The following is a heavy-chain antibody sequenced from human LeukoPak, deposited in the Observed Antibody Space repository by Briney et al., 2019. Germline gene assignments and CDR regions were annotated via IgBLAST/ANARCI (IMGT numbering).Heavy chain of an antibody. Sequence: GGSLRLSCVVSGFSFSDYAMAWIRQAPGKGLEWVSFISSRSRSIYYADSVKGRFTISRDNARNSLYLQMNSLRAEDTAVYYCASQGSGYDSPIDHWGQGTLVTVSS. D-gene: IGHD5-12*01. CDR1: GFSFSDYA. CDR2: ISSRSRSI. J-gene: IGHJ4*02. V-gene: IGHV3-21*01. CDR3: ASQGSGYDSPIDH.